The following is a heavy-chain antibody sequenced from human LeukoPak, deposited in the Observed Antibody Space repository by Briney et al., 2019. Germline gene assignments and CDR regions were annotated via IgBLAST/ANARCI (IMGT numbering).Heavy chain of an antibody. V-gene: IGHV3-21*04. Sequence: PGGSLRLSCAASGFTFSSYSMNWVRQAPGKGLEWVSSISSSSSYIYYADSVKGRFTISRDNAKNSLYLQMNSLRAEDTAVYYCARDQTATKQIDYWGQGTLVTVSS. CDR1: GFTFSSYS. CDR2: ISSSSSYI. CDR3: ARDQTATKQIDY. D-gene: IGHD5-18*01. J-gene: IGHJ4*02.